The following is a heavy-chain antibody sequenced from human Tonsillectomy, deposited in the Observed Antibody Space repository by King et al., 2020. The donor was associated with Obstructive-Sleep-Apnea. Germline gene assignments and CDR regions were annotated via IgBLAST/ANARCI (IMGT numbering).Heavy chain of an antibody. Sequence: QVQLQQWGAGLLKPSETLSLTCAVFGGSFRDYYWSWIRQPPGRGLEWIGEINHSGSTNYNPSLKSRVTISGDTSKNQFSLELTSVTAADTAVYYCARGSGAAAVNWFDPWGQGTLVTVSS. CDR3: ARGSGAAAVNWFDP. CDR2: INHSGST. J-gene: IGHJ5*02. V-gene: IGHV4-34*01. D-gene: IGHD6-13*01. CDR1: GGSFRDYY.